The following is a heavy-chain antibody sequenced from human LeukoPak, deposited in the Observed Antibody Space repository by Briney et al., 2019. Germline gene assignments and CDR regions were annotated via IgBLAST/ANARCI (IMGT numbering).Heavy chain of an antibody. D-gene: IGHD3-9*01. J-gene: IGHJ4*02. V-gene: IGHV3-30*02. CDR3: AKDQGYFTSAGY. CDR1: GFTFSTYG. CDR2: IQYDGSNK. Sequence: GSLRLSCAASGFTFSTYGMHWVRQAPGKGLEWVAFIQYDGSNKYYTDSVKGRFTISRDNSKNTLYLQMNSLRPEDTAVYYCAKDQGYFTSAGYWGQGTLVTVSS.